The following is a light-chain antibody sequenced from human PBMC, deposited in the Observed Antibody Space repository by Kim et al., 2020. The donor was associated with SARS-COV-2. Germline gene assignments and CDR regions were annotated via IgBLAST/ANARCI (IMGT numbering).Light chain of an antibody. CDR1: QSVSNN. CDR2: GAS. V-gene: IGKV3-15*01. CDR3: QQYNNWPPYT. Sequence: EIVMTQSPATLSVSPGERATLSCRASQSVSNNLAWYQQKPGHAPRLLLYGASTRATGIPARFSGSGSGTEFTITISSLQSEDFAVYYCQQYNNWPPYTFGQGTKLEI. J-gene: IGKJ2*01.